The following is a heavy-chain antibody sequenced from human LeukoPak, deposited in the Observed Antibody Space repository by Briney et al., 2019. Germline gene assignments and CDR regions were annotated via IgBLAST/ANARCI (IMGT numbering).Heavy chain of an antibody. V-gene: IGHV4-59*08. CDR1: SGFVSSYY. J-gene: IGHJ3*02. CDR2: SCYSGST. Sequence: KASETLSLTCTVTSGFVSSYYWSWIRQPPGKGLELIGYSCYSGSTYYNPSLKSRVAISVDASKHQFSLRLTSVTAADTAVYYCARTYSSGAFDIWGQGTMVTVSS. D-gene: IGHD6-25*01. CDR3: ARTYSSGAFDI.